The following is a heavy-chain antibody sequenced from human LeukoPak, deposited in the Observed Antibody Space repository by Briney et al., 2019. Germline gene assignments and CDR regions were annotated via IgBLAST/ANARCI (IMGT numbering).Heavy chain of an antibody. D-gene: IGHD1-26*01. V-gene: IGHV1-69*05. J-gene: IGHJ5*02. CDR1: GGTFSSYA. Sequence: SVKVSCKASGGTFSSYAISWVRQAPGQGLEWMGGIIPIFGTANYAQKFQGRVTMTTDTSTSTAYMELRSLRSDDTAVYYCARVLGVVGVANWFDPWGQGTLVTVSS. CDR3: ARVLGVVGVANWFDP. CDR2: IIPIFGTA.